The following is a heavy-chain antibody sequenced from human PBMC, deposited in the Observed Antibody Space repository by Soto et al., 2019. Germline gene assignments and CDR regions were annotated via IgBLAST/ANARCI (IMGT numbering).Heavy chain of an antibody. CDR3: ARDGMTTVPRGWFDP. Sequence: QVQLQESGPGLMKTSGTLSLTCAVSGGSLSSINWCSWVRQPPGKGLEWIGEIYHRGSTNYNPSLKTRVTISVDKSKNQFSLKLSSVTAADTAVYYCARDGMTTVPRGWFDPWGQGTLVTVSS. D-gene: IGHD4-17*01. CDR1: GGSLSSINW. V-gene: IGHV4-4*02. J-gene: IGHJ5*02. CDR2: IYHRGST.